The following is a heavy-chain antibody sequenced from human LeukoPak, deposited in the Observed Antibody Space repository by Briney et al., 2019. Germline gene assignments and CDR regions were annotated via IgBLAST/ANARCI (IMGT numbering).Heavy chain of an antibody. D-gene: IGHD4-17*01. V-gene: IGHV3-7*01. CDR2: INQGGSDK. CDR1: GFTFSGHW. Sequence: PGGSLRLSCAASGFTFSGHWMSWVRQAPGKGLEWVANINQGGSDKYYVDSVKGRFTISRDNANNLLYLQMNSLRGEDTAVYYCAREGLYGDYAGHWGQGTLVTVSS. J-gene: IGHJ4*02. CDR3: AREGLYGDYAGH.